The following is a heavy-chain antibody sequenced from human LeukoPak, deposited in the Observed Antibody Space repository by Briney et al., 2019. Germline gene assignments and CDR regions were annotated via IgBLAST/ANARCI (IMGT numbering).Heavy chain of an antibody. D-gene: IGHD2-8*01. CDR1: GFTFHDSA. Sequence: QPGGSLRLSCAASGFTFHDSAMHWVGQAPGKGPEWVSSINHDGDETFYGDSVKGRFTISRDNAKTSLYLQMNSLRPDDTAFYYCAKEGSVCTNGVCRYFDHWGQGALVTVSS. CDR3: AKEGSVCTNGVCRYFDH. CDR2: INHDGDET. V-gene: IGHV3-9*01. J-gene: IGHJ4*02.